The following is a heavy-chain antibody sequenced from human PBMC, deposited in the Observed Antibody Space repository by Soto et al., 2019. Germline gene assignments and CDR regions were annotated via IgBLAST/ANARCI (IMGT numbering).Heavy chain of an antibody. Sequence: GASVKVSCKASGYTFTGYYMHWVRQAPGQGLEWMGWINPNSGGTNYAQKFQGWVTMTRDTSISTAYMELSRLRSDDTAVYYCARGHDPAELRFLEWLRGPIDYYYYGMDVWGQGTTVTVSS. V-gene: IGHV1-2*04. CDR2: INPNSGGT. CDR3: ARGHDPAELRFLEWLRGPIDYYYYGMDV. CDR1: GYTFTGYY. D-gene: IGHD3-3*01. J-gene: IGHJ6*02.